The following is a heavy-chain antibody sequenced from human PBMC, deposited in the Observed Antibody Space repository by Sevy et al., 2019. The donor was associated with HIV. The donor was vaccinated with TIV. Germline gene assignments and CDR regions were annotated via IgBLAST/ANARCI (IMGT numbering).Heavy chain of an antibody. V-gene: IGHV3-30*04. CDR2: ISYDGSNK. D-gene: IGHD3-3*01. CDR3: ARDGIWSGYYTGIRNYGMDV. Sequence: GGSLRLSCAASGSTFSSYAMHWVRQAPGKGLEWVAVISYDGSNKYYADSVKGRFTISRDNSKNTLYLQMNSLRAEDTAVYYCARDGIWSGYYTGIRNYGMDVWGQGTTVTVSS. J-gene: IGHJ6*02. CDR1: GSTFSSYA.